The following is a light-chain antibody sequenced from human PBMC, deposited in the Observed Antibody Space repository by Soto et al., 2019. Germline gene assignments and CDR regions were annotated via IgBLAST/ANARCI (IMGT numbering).Light chain of an antibody. CDR3: QQFYYYPHT. CDR1: HTIATY. Sequence: EIPMTQSPSSLSASVGETVTLTCRASHTIATYLNWYRQKSAKVPEVLIYGAFSLQRGVPAKFTGSGYGTDFTLTIGSLQPEDFATYFCQQFYYYPHTFGQGTKLEV. V-gene: IGKV1-39*01. CDR2: GAF. J-gene: IGKJ2*01.